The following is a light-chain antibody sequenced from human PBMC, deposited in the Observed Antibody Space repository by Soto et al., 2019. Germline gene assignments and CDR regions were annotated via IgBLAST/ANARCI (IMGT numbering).Light chain of an antibody. CDR3: QQSYSTPWT. Sequence: IQLTQSPSSLSASVGDRVTITCRASQDIAVYLSWYQQKPGEAPKLLIYAASTLHGGVPSRFSGSGSGTDFTLTISSLQPEDFATYYCQQSYSTPWTFGQGTKVDIK. CDR1: QDIAVY. J-gene: IGKJ1*01. V-gene: IGKV1-39*01. CDR2: AAS.